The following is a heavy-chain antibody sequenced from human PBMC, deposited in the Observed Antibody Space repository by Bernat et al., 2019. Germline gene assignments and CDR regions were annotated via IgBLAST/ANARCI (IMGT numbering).Heavy chain of an antibody. J-gene: IGHJ4*02. V-gene: IGHV3-74*01. CDR2: INTDGSST. CDR3: GSRQGGGSYLEN. D-gene: IGHD1-26*01. CDR1: GFTFSRYW. Sequence: EVQLVESGGGLVQPGGSLRLSCAASGFTFSRYWMHWVRQVPGKGLVWLSRINTDGSSTDYADSVKGRFTISRDNAKNTVYLKMDSLRAEDTAVYYCGSRQGGGSYLENWGQGTLVTVSS.